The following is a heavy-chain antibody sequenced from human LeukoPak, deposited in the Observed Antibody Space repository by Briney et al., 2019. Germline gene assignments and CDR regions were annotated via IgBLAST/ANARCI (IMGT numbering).Heavy chain of an antibody. CDR1: EFTFSSYA. J-gene: IGHJ4*02. Sequence: GGSLRLSCAASEFTFSSYAMHWVRQAPDKGLEWVAFIRYDGSNTYYADSVKGRFTISRDNSKNTLYLQMNSLRAEDTAVYYCARDFHGESSYFYWGQGTLVTVSS. V-gene: IGHV3-30*02. CDR2: IRYDGSNT. CDR3: ARDFHGESSYFY. D-gene: IGHD4-17*01.